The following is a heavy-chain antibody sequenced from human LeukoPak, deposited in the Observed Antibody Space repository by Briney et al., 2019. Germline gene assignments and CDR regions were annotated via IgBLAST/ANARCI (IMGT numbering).Heavy chain of an antibody. J-gene: IGHJ6*02. CDR1: GFTVSSNY. Sequence: GGSLRLSCAASGFTVSSNYMSWVRQAPGKGLEWVSVIYSGGSTYYADSVKGRFTISRDNSKNTLYLQMNSLRAEDAAVYYCARGGYSYGYGTYYYGMDVWGQGTTVTVSS. CDR2: IYSGGST. D-gene: IGHD5-18*01. CDR3: ARGGYSYGYGTYYYGMDV. V-gene: IGHV3-66*01.